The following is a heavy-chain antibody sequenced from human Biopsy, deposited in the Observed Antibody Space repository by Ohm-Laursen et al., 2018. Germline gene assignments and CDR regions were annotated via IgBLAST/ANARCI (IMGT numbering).Heavy chain of an antibody. CDR2: IYSSGST. J-gene: IGHJ4*02. CDR3: ARGMRSSGWPYFAN. Sequence: TLSLTCTVSGGSISNYYWSWIRQPAGKGLEWIGRIYSSGSTNYNPSLKSRVTMSVDMPKNQFSLKLSSVTAADTAIYYCARGMRSSGWPYFANWGQGTLVIVSS. V-gene: IGHV4-4*07. CDR1: GGSISNYY. D-gene: IGHD6-19*01.